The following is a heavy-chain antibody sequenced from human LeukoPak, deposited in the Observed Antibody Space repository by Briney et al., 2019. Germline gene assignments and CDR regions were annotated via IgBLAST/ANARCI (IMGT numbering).Heavy chain of an antibody. CDR2: ISSSGSTI. CDR1: GFTFSSYE. J-gene: IGHJ3*02. D-gene: IGHD6-19*01. V-gene: IGHV3-48*03. CDR3: ARDSSGWSHDAFDI. Sequence: PGGSLRLSCAASGFTFSSYEMNWVRQAPGKGLEWVSNISSSGSTIYYTDSVKGRFTISRDNAKNSLYLQMNSLRAEDTAIYYCARDSSGWSHDAFDIWGQGTMVTVSS.